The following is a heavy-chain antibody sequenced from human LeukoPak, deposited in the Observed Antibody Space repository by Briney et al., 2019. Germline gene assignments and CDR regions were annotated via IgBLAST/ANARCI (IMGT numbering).Heavy chain of an antibody. CDR1: GFTFRNYV. CDR3: AKEASSGNFVTIDC. V-gene: IGHV3-23*01. D-gene: IGHD1-26*01. CDR2: ITGDGGGT. Sequence: GGSLRLSCAASGFTFRNYVMSWVRQTPEKGLEWVSAITGDGGGTNHADSVKGRFTIFRDNSKNTLYLQMNSLRAEDTAVYYCAKEASSGNFVTIDCWGQGALVTVSS. J-gene: IGHJ4*02.